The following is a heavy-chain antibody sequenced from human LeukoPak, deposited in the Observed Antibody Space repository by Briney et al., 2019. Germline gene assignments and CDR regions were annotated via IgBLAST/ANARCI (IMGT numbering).Heavy chain of an antibody. CDR2: MNPNSGNT. V-gene: IGHV1-8*01. Sequence: ASVKVSCKASGYTFTSYDINWVRQATGQGLEWMGWMNPNSGNTGYAQKFQGRVTMTRNTSISTAYMELSSLRSEDTAVYYCARGLEQQLVRVYYYYGMDVWGQGTTVTVSS. CDR1: GYTFTSYD. D-gene: IGHD6-13*01. J-gene: IGHJ6*02. CDR3: ARGLEQQLVRVYYYYGMDV.